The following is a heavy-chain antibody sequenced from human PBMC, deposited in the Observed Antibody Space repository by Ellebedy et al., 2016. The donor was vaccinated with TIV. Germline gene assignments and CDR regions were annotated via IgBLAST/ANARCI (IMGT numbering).Heavy chain of an antibody. CDR3: ATQRGLGGYDSSGYYYY. J-gene: IGHJ4*02. V-gene: IGHV1-18*01. CDR2: ISAYNGNT. CDR1: GYTFTSYG. Sequence: ASVKVSXXASGYTFTSYGISWVRQAPGQGLEWMGWISAYNGNTNYAQKLQGRVTMTTDTSTSTAYMELRSLRSDDTAVYYCATQRGLGGYDSSGYYYYWGQGTLVTVSS. D-gene: IGHD3-22*01.